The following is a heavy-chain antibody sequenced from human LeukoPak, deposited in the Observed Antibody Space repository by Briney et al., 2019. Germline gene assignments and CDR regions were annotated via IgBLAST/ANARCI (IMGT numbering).Heavy chain of an antibody. CDR2: IYHSGST. J-gene: IGHJ6*03. D-gene: IGHD3-10*01. CDR1: GGSISSSNW. Sequence: PSETLSLTCAVSGGSISSSNWWSWVRQPPGKGLEWIGEIYHSGSTNYNPSLKSRVTISVDKSKNQFSLKLSSVTAADTAVYYCARGVPTMVRGVIMPGDYYYMDVWGKGTTVTVSS. CDR3: ARGVPTMVRGVIMPGDYYYMDV. V-gene: IGHV4-4*02.